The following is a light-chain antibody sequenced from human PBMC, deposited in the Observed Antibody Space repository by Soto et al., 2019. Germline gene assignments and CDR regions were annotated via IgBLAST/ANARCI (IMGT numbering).Light chain of an antibody. V-gene: IGKV1-33*01. Sequence: DIQMTQSPSSLSASVGDRVTITCQASQDISNYLNWYQQKPGKAPKLLIYDASNLETGVPSRFSGSGSGTDFTFTISSLQPEDIATYYCQQYDNLLRFTVGPGTKVDIK. J-gene: IGKJ3*01. CDR3: QQYDNLLRFT. CDR2: DAS. CDR1: QDISNY.